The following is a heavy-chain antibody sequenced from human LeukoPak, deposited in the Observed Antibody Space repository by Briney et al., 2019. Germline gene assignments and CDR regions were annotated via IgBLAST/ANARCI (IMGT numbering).Heavy chain of an antibody. CDR1: GYTFTDCH. V-gene: IGHV1-2*02. Sequence: AASVKVSCKASGYTFTDCHMHWVRQAPGQGLEWMGWINPNSGGTNYAQKFQGRVTMTRDTSISTAYMELSRLRSDDTAVYYCARWVDIVATMELDYWGQGTLVTVSS. CDR2: INPNSGGT. CDR3: ARWVDIVATMELDY. D-gene: IGHD5-12*01. J-gene: IGHJ4*01.